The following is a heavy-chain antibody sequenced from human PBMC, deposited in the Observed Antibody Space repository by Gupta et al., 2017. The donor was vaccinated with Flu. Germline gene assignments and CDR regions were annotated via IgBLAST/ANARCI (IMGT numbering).Heavy chain of an antibody. V-gene: IGHV3-53*02. J-gene: IGHJ3*02. D-gene: IGHD2-15*01. CDR3: ARDATEYYAFDI. CDR1: GFTVSSNY. CDR2: IYSGGST. Sequence: EVQLVETGGGLIQPGGSLRLSCAASGFTVSSNYMSWVRQAPGKGLEWVSVIYSGGSTYYAYSVKGRFTISRDNSKNTLYLQMKSLRAEDTAVYYCARDATEYYAFDIWGQGTMVTVSS.